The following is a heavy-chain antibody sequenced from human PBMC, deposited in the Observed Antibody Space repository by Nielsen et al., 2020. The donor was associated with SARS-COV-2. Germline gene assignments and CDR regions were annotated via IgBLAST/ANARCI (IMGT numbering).Heavy chain of an antibody. CDR3: ASFSGYDRSYYYYAIDV. J-gene: IGHJ6*02. D-gene: IGHD5-12*01. CDR2: IWYDGSNK. Sequence: GESLKISCAASGFTFSSYGMHWVRQAPGKGLEWVAVIWYDGSNKYYADSVKGRFTISRDNAKNSLFLQMNSLRAEDTAVYYCASFSGYDRSYYYYAIDVWGQGTTVTVSS. CDR1: GFTFSSYG. V-gene: IGHV3-33*03.